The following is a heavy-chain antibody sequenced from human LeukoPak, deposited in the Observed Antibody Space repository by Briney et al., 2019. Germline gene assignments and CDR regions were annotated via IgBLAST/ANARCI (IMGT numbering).Heavy chain of an antibody. Sequence: ASVKVSCKASGYSFFLYGISWVRQAPGQGPEWMGWTSTYNGNTKYAQKFQGRVTMTTDTSTSTAYMELRSLRSDDTAVYYCARDEDYGIFVNIDYWGQGTLVTVSS. CDR1: GYSFFLYG. CDR2: TSTYNGNT. J-gene: IGHJ4*02. CDR3: ARDEDYGIFVNIDY. D-gene: IGHD4-17*01. V-gene: IGHV1-18*01.